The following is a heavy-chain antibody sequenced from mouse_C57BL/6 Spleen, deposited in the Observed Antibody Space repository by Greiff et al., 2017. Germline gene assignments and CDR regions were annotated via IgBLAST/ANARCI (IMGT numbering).Heavy chain of an antibody. CDR2: INPSNGGT. Sequence: QVQLKQSGTELVKPGASVKLSCKASGYTFTSYWMHWVKQRPGQGLEWIGNINPSNGGTNYNETFKSKATLTVDKSSSTAYMQLSSLTTEDSAVYYCARSDCDEDFDYWGQGTTLTVSS. V-gene: IGHV1-53*01. J-gene: IGHJ2*01. CDR1: GYTFTSYW. D-gene: IGHD2-13*01. CDR3: ARSDCDEDFDY.